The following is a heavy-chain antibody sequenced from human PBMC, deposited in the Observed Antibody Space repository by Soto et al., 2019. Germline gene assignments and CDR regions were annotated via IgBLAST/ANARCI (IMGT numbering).Heavy chain of an antibody. CDR2: ISYDGSNK. D-gene: IGHD3-10*01. Sequence: GGSLRLSCAASGFTFSSYGMHWVRQAPGKGLEWVAVISYDGSNKYYVDSVKGRFTISRDNSKNTLYLQMNSLRAEDTAVYYCAKDLLIHYYGSGSYYNPFDYWGQGTLVTVSS. CDR3: AKDLLIHYYGSGSYYNPFDY. V-gene: IGHV3-30*18. CDR1: GFTFSSYG. J-gene: IGHJ4*02.